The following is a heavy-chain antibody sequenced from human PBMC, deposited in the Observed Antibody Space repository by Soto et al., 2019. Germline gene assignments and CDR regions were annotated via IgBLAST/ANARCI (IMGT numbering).Heavy chain of an antibody. CDR2: IIPIFGTA. CDR1: GGTFSSYA. J-gene: IGHJ4*02. Sequence: GASVKVSCKASGGTFSSYAISWVRQAPGQGLEWMGGIIPIFGTANYAQKFQGRVTITADESTSTAYMELSSLRSEDTAVYYCAGEDFWSGYYTRGYYFDYWGQGTLVTVSS. CDR3: AGEDFWSGYYTRGYYFDY. D-gene: IGHD3-3*01. V-gene: IGHV1-69*13.